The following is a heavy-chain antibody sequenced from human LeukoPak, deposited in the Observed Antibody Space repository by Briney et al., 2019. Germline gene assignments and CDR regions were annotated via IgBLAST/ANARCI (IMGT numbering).Heavy chain of an antibody. CDR1: GFSFSTYS. CDR2: ITSSSSAK. Sequence: GGSLRLSCVAPGFSFSTYSMNWVRQAPGKGLEWVSYITSSSSAKYYADSVKGRFTISRDNAENSLYLQMNSLRAEDTAVYYCTRDQEGSDYWGQGTLVTVSS. V-gene: IGHV3-48*01. J-gene: IGHJ4*02. CDR3: TRDQEGSDY.